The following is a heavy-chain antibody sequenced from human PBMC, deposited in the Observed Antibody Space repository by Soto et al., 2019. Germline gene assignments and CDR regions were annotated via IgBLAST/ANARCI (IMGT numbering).Heavy chain of an antibody. D-gene: IGHD3-10*01. CDR1: VYSISSGYY. CDR2: IYHTEIT. Sequence: SETLSLTCTVSVYSISSGYYWGLIRQSPGGGLEWIGTIYHTEITHYNPSLKSRVLISVDTSKNQISLKFTSVTAADSAVYYCVRGVGGSESYYDENWFDPWGQGTLVTVSS. V-gene: IGHV4-38-2*02. CDR3: VRGVGGSESYYDENWFDP. J-gene: IGHJ5*02.